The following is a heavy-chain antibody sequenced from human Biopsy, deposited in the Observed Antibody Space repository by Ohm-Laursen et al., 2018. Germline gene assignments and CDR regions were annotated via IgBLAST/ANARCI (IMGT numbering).Heavy chain of an antibody. J-gene: IGHJ3*01. CDR1: GASMTGYF. V-gene: IGHV4-4*07. CDR2: IYTIGDT. CDR3: AREDEGLLRALDL. D-gene: IGHD3-3*01. Sequence: PSDTLSLTCTVSGASMTGYFWTWVRQPAGKGLEWIGHIYTIGDTTYNPSLESRVTMSLDTSKNQFSLKMTSLTAADTAVYFCAREDEGLLRALDLWGQGTMVTFSS.